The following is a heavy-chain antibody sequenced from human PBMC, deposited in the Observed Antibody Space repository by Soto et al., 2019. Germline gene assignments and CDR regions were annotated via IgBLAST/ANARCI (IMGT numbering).Heavy chain of an antibody. J-gene: IGHJ6*01. CDR1: GYTFTSYY. V-gene: IGHV1-46*01. CDR3: ARDRTQRGWRGESYYDFWSGYYKSYYYYYGMDV. Sequence: QVQLVQSGAEVKKPGASVKVSCKASGYTFTSYYMHWVRQAPGQGLEWMGIINPSGGSTSYAQKFQGRVTMTRDTSTSTVYMELSSLRSEDTAVYYCARDRTQRGWRGESYYDFWSGYYKSYYYYYGMDVW. D-gene: IGHD3-3*01. CDR2: INPSGGST.